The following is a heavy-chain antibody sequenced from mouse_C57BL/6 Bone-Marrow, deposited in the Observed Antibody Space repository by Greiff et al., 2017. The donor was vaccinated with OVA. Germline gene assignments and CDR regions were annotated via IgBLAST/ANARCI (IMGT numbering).Heavy chain of an antibody. CDR3: ARRGGYYDYDGVDY. CDR2: ISYDGSN. Sequence: EVKLVESGPGLVKPSQSLSLTCSVTGYSITSGYYWNWIRQFPGNKLEWMGYISYDGSNNYNPSLKNRISITRDTSKNQFFLKLNSVTTEDTATYYCARRGGYYDYDGVDYWGQGTTLTVSS. J-gene: IGHJ2*01. D-gene: IGHD2-4*01. CDR1: GYSITSGYY. V-gene: IGHV3-6*01.